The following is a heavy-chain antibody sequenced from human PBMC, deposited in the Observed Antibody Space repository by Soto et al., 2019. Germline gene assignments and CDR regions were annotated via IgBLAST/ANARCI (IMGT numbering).Heavy chain of an antibody. CDR2: INHSGST. Sequence: SATLPLTCAPGRRSFSGHYWRWIRQPPGKGLEWIGEINHSGSTNYNPSLKSRVTISVDTSKNQFSLKLSSVTAADTAVYYCARGRLRRGWFDPWGQGALVTVS. CDR1: RRSFSGHY. V-gene: IGHV4-34*01. J-gene: IGHJ5*02. D-gene: IGHD3-3*01. CDR3: ARGRLRRGWFDP.